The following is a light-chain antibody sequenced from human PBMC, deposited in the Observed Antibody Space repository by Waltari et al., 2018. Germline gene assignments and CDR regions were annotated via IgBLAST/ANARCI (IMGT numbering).Light chain of an antibody. CDR3: QQHGTLPAT. J-gene: IGKJ1*01. CDR2: RAS. V-gene: IGKV3-20*01. CDR1: QTVGSSS. Sequence: EIVLTQSPGTASLSPGVRVTRSCRASQTVGSSSLAWYQQKPGQAPRLVIYRASRRATGIPDRFSGSGSGTDFSLTISRLEPEDFAVYYCQQHGTLPATFGQGTKVEIK.